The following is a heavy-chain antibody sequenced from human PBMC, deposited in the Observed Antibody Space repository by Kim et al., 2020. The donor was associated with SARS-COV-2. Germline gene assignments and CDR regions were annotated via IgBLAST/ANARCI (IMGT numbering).Heavy chain of an antibody. CDR2: INYDGSSI. CDR3: ARGVGATGYFDY. CDR1: GFIFSDYW. D-gene: IGHD1-26*01. V-gene: IGHV3-74*01. J-gene: IGHJ4*02. Sequence: GGSLRLSCAASGFIFSDYWMYWVRQAPGKGLVCVSRINYDGSSINYADFVKGRFTLSRDNAKNTLYLQVNNLRAEDTAVYYCARGVGATGYFDYWGQGIL.